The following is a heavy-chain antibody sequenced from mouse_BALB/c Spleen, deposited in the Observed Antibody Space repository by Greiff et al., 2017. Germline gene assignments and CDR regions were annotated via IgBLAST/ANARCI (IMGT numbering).Heavy chain of an antibody. J-gene: IGHJ2*01. D-gene: IGHD4-1*01. CDR1: GFAFSSYD. CDR3: ARHDWDGNLDFDY. CDR2: ISSGGGST. Sequence: EVHLVESGGGLVKPGGSLKLSCAASGFAFSSYDMSWVRQTPEKRLEWVAYISSGGGSTYYPDTVKGRFTISRDNAKNTLYLQMSSLKSEDTAMYYCARHDWDGNLDFDYWGQGTTLTVSS. V-gene: IGHV5-12-1*01.